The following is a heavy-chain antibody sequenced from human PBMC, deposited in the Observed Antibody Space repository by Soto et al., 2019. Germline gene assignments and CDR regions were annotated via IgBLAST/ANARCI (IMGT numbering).Heavy chain of an antibody. D-gene: IGHD1-1*01. Sequence: SETLSLTCTVSGGSISSYYWSWIRQPPGKGLEWIGYIYYSGSTDYNPSLKSRVTISVDTSKNQFSLELSSVTAADTAVYYCAREKGYAQDYYYGMDVWGQGTTVTVSS. J-gene: IGHJ6*02. CDR1: GGSISSYY. CDR3: AREKGYAQDYYYGMDV. V-gene: IGHV4-59*01. CDR2: IYYSGST.